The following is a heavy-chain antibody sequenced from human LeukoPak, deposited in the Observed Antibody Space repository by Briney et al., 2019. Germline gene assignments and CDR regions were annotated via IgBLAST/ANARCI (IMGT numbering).Heavy chain of an antibody. Sequence: SETLSLTCAVYGGSFSGYYWSWLRQPPGKGLEWIGEINHSGSTNYNPSLKSRVTISVDTSKNQFSLKLSSVTAADTAVYYCARQSIAAAFGYWGQGTLATVSS. CDR1: GGSFSGYY. V-gene: IGHV4-34*01. CDR3: ARQSIAAAFGY. J-gene: IGHJ4*02. D-gene: IGHD6-13*01. CDR2: INHSGST.